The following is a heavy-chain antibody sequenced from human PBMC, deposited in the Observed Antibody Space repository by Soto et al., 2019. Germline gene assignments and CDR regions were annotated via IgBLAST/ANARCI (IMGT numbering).Heavy chain of an antibody. J-gene: IGHJ4*02. V-gene: IGHV3-23*01. Sequence: GGSLRLSCAASGFTFSSYAMSWVRQAPGKGLEWVSAISGSGGSTYYADSVKGRFTISRDNSKNTLYLQMNSLRAEDTAVYYCATSYSSGWYPRYWGQGTLITVYS. CDR2: ISGSGGST. D-gene: IGHD6-19*01. CDR1: GFTFSSYA. CDR3: ATSYSSGWYPRY.